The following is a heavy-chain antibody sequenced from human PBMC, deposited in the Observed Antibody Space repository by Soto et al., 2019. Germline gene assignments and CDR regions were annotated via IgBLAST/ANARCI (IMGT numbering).Heavy chain of an antibody. D-gene: IGHD3-10*01. Sequence: QVQLQQWGAGLLKPSETLSLTCAVYGGSFSGYYWSWIRQPPGKGLEWIGEINHSGSTNYNPSLKSRVTISVDTSKNQFSLKLSSVTAADTAVYYCARVLPMVRGVILLISPYMDVWGKGTTVTVSS. J-gene: IGHJ6*03. V-gene: IGHV4-34*01. CDR2: INHSGST. CDR3: ARVLPMVRGVILLISPYMDV. CDR1: GGSFSGYY.